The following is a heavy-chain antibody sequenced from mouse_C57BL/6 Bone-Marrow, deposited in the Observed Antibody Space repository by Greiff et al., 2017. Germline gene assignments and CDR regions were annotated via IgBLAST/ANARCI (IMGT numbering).Heavy chain of an antibody. Sequence: VKLVESGAELARPGASVKLSCKASGYTFTSYGISWVKQRTGQGLEWIGEIYPRSGNTYYNEKFKGKATLTADKSSSTAYMELRSLTSEDSAVYFCARPYYYGSRYYAMDYWGQGTSVTVSS. J-gene: IGHJ4*01. CDR2: IYPRSGNT. D-gene: IGHD1-1*01. CDR3: ARPYYYGSRYYAMDY. CDR1: GYTFTSYG. V-gene: IGHV1-81*01.